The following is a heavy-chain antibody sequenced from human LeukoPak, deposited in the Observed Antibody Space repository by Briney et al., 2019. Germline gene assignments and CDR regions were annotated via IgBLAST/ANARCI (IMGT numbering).Heavy chain of an antibody. CDR1: GYTFAIYS. CDR3: ARVRDNDYGDF. Sequence: ASVKVSCKASGYTFAIYSISWMRQAPGQGLEWMGWISAYNGNTNYAQKVQARVTMTTDTTTSTAYMELRSLRSDDTAVYYCARVRDNDYGDFWGQGTLVTVSS. CDR2: ISAYNGNT. V-gene: IGHV1-18*01. D-gene: IGHD2-15*01. J-gene: IGHJ4*02.